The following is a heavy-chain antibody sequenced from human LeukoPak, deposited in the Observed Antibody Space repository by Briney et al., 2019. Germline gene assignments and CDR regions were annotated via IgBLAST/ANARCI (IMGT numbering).Heavy chain of an antibody. Sequence: SQTLSLTCAISGDSVSSNSATWNWIRQSPSRGLEWLGRTYSRSKWYNEYAVSVRSRITINPDTSKNQFSLQLNSVTPEDTAVYCCARVGGHSGTYYDGFDIWGQGTMVTVSS. CDR3: ARVGGHSGTYYDGFDI. V-gene: IGHV6-1*01. D-gene: IGHD1-26*01. CDR2: TYSRSKWYN. J-gene: IGHJ3*02. CDR1: GDSVSSNSAT.